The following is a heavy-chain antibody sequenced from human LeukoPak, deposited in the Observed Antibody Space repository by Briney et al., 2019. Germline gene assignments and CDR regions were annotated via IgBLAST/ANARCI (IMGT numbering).Heavy chain of an antibody. CDR2: INHSGST. CDR3: ARGERVYGAGSRPIRRSYYMDV. CDR1: RGSFSGYY. V-gene: IGHV4-34*01. Sequence: PDTLSLTRAVYRGSFSGYYWRRLRQPPGKGLDWIGHINHSGSTNYNPSLNSLDTISVDTSKNQFSLKLSSVTAADTAVYYCARGERVYGAGSRPIRRSYYMDVWGKGTTVTVSS. D-gene: IGHD3-10*01. J-gene: IGHJ6*03.